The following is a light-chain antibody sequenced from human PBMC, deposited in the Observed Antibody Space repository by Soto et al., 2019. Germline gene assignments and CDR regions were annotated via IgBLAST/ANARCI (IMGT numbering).Light chain of an antibody. CDR2: GAS. V-gene: IGKV3-20*01. Sequence: EIVLTQSPATLSLSPGESATLSCRATRSVSSYLAWYQQKPGQAPRLLIYGASSRATGIPDRFSGSGSGTDFTLTISRLEPEDFAVYYCQQYGSSPTFGQGTRLEIK. CDR3: QQYGSSPT. CDR1: RSVSSY. J-gene: IGKJ5*01.